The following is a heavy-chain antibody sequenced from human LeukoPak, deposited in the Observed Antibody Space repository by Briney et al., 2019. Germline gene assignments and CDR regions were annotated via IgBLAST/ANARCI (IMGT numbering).Heavy chain of an antibody. J-gene: IGHJ4*02. CDR1: GFTFSSYA. V-gene: IGHV3-30*18. CDR3: ANEGLSSSLRFKEPSSHHHY. Sequence: PGGSLRLSCTASGFTFSSYAINWVRQAPGKGLEWVAVISYDGSNKYYADSVKGRFTISRDNSKNTLYLQMNSLRAEDTAVYYCANEGLSSSLRFKEPSSHHHYWGQGTLVTVSS. D-gene: IGHD6-6*01. CDR2: ISYDGSNK.